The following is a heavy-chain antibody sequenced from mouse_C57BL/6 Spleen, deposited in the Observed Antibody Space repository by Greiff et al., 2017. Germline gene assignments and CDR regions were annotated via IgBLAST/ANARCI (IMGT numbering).Heavy chain of an antibody. CDR1: GFSLTSYG. CDR3: ARYYFDY. V-gene: IGHV2-2*01. Sequence: VQVVESGPGLVQPSQSLSITCTVSGFSLTSYGVPWVRQSPGKGLEWLGVIWSGGSTGYNAAFISRLSISKDNSKSQVCFKMNSLQADDTAIYYCARYYFDYWGQGTTLTVSS. J-gene: IGHJ2*01. CDR2: IWSGGST.